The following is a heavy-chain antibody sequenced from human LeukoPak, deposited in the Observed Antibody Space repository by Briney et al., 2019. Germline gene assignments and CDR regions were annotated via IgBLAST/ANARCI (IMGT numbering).Heavy chain of an antibody. J-gene: IGHJ4*02. Sequence: GASVKVSCKASGYTFTSYYMHWVRQAPGQGLEWMGIINPSGGSTSYAQKFQGRDTMTRDMSTSTVYMELSSLRSEDRAVYYCARIPMVRGVIWGQGTLVTVSS. V-gene: IGHV1-46*01. CDR2: INPSGGST. CDR3: ARIPMVRGVI. CDR1: GYTFTSYY. D-gene: IGHD3-10*01.